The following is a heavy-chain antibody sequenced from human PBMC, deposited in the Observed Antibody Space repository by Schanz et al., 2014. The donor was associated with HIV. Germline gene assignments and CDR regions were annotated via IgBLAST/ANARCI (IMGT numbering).Heavy chain of an antibody. Sequence: QVQLVESGGDLVKPGGSLRLSCTASGFSFSDYHMSWIRQAPGKGLEWVSSISSSSTYIYYADSVKGRFTISRDNAKNSLYLHMNSLRAEDTAVYFCAVLWIQPPFDYWGQGTLVTVSS. D-gene: IGHD5-18*01. V-gene: IGHV3-11*06. CDR1: GFSFSDYH. CDR2: ISSSSTYI. J-gene: IGHJ4*02. CDR3: AVLWIQPPFDY.